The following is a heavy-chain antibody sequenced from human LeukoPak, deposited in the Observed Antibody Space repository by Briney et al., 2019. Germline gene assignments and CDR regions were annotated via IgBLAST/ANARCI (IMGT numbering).Heavy chain of an antibody. CDR3: VRDFGESSGYYFDY. J-gene: IGHJ4*02. V-gene: IGHV3-74*01. CDR2: INGDGSTL. D-gene: IGHD3-22*01. CDR1: GFIFSRYW. Sequence: GGSLRLSCAASGFIFSRYWMHWVRQAPGKGLVWVSRINGDGSTLSYADSVKGRFTISRDNAKNTLYLQMNSLRAKDTAVYYCVRDFGESSGYYFDYWGQGTLVTVSS.